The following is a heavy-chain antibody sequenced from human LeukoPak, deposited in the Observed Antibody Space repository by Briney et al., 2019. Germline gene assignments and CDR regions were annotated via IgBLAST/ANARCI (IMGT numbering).Heavy chain of an antibody. J-gene: IGHJ4*02. CDR1: GYTFTGYY. D-gene: IGHD3-3*01. V-gene: IGHV1-2*02. Sequence: ASVKVSCKASGYTFTGYYMHWVRQAPGQGLEWMGWINPNSGGTNYAQKFQGRVTMTRDTSISTAYMELSRLRSDDTAVYYCARADYDFWSGYYKEPFFDYWGQGTLVTVSS. CDR3: ARADYDFWSGYYKEPFFDY. CDR2: INPNSGGT.